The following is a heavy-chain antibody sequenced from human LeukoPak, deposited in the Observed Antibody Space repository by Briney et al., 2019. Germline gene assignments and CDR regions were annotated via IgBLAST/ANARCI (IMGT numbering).Heavy chain of an antibody. CDR3: ARDRSIAAAGSLDY. Sequence: PGGSLRLSCAASGFTFSSYRMKWVPQAPGKGLEWVPSISSSSSHTSYADSVKGRFTISRDNAKNSLYLQMNSLRAEDTAVYYCARDRSIAAAGSLDYWGQGTLVTVSS. V-gene: IGHV3-21*01. CDR1: GFTFSSYR. D-gene: IGHD6-13*01. CDR2: ISSSSSHT. J-gene: IGHJ4*02.